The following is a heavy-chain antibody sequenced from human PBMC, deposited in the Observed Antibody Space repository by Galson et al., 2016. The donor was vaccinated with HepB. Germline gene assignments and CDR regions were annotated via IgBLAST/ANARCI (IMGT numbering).Heavy chain of an antibody. CDR1: GFNSSSYS. D-gene: IGHD3-10*01. J-gene: IGHJ4*02. CDR3: ARDLESGSGSYYFDL. CDR2: IYDGPHPT. Sequence: SLRLSCAASGFNSSSYSMNWVRQAPGKGLEWISYIYDGPHPTFYADSVKGRFAISSDKAKNSLYLQMNRLTDEDTAVYYCARDLESGSGSYYFDLWGQGIPVTVSS. V-gene: IGHV3-48*02.